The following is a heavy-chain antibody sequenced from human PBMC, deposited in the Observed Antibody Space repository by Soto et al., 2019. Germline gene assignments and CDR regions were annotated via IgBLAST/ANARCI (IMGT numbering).Heavy chain of an antibody. Sequence: GGSLRLSCAASGFTFSSYSMNWVRQAPGKGLEWVSSISSSSSYIYYADSVKGRFTISRDNAKNSLYLQMNSLRAEDTAVYYCARVGFGSIAARPIEIDYWGQGTLVTVSS. CDR1: GFTFSSYS. CDR2: ISSSSSYI. CDR3: ARVGFGSIAARPIEIDY. V-gene: IGHV3-21*01. J-gene: IGHJ4*02. D-gene: IGHD6-6*01.